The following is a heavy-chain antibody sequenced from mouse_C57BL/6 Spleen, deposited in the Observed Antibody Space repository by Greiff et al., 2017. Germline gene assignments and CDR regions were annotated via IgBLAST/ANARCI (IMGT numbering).Heavy chain of an antibody. D-gene: IGHD2-4*01. Sequence: QVQLQQSGPELVKPGASVKISCKASGYAFSSSWMNWVKQRPGKGLEWIGRIYPGDGDTNYNGKFKGKATLTADKSSSTAYMQLSSLTSEDSAVYFCARSRYDYDRAMDYWGQGTSVTVSS. CDR3: ARSRYDYDRAMDY. J-gene: IGHJ4*01. CDR1: GYAFSSSW. V-gene: IGHV1-82*01. CDR2: IYPGDGDT.